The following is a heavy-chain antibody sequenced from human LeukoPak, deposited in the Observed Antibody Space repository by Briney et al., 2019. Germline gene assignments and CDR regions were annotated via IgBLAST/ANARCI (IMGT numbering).Heavy chain of an antibody. J-gene: IGHJ4*02. CDR1: GYTFTNFD. CDR2: VNPVTGNA. D-gene: IGHD2-2*01. CDR3: ARAPMGTAALY. V-gene: IGHV1-8*01. Sequence: GALVKVSCKASGYTFTNFDINWVRQAPGQGLEWMGWVNPVTGNAGSAQKFQGRVTLTRDTSISTAYMELSSLTSDDTAFYYCARAPMGTAALYWGQGTLVTVSS.